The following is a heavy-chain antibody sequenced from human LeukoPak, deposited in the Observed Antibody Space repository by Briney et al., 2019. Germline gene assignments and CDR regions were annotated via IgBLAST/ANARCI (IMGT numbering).Heavy chain of an antibody. V-gene: IGHV4-59*01. Sequence: PSQTLSLTCFVSGASISSWYWSWIRQPPGKGLEWIGYIYGSGNTNYNPSLKSRVTMSIDTSKNQFSLMLTSVTAADTATYYCARETSLAGFASGLGFNYWGQGILVTVSS. D-gene: IGHD6-19*01. J-gene: IGHJ4*02. CDR3: ARETSLAGFASGLGFNY. CDR2: IYGSGNT. CDR1: GASISSWY.